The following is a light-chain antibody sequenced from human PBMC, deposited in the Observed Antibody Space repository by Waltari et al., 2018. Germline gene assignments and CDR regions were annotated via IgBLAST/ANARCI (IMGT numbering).Light chain of an antibody. CDR1: QSVLYSSNNKNY. CDR3: QQYYSTPRT. J-gene: IGKJ1*01. CDR2: WAS. V-gene: IGKV4-1*01. Sequence: DIVMTHSPDSLAVSLGERATINCKSSQSVLYSSNNKNYLAWYQQKPGQPPNLLIYWASTRESGVPDRFSGSGSGTDFTLTISSLQAEDVAVYYGQQYYSTPRTFGQGTKLEIK.